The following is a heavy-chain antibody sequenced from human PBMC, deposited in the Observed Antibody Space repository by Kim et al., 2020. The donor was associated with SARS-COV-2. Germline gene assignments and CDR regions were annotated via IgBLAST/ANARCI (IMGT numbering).Heavy chain of an antibody. CDR3: ATLPPPMVRGKHDY. CDR2: ISYDGSNK. V-gene: IGHV3-30*03. Sequence: GGSLRLSCAASGFTFSSYGMHWVRQAPGKGLEWVAVISYDGSNKYYADSVKGRFTISRDNSKNTLYLQMNSLRAEDTAVYYCATLPPPMVRGKHDYWGQGTLVTVSS. J-gene: IGHJ4*02. D-gene: IGHD3-10*01. CDR1: GFTFSSYG.